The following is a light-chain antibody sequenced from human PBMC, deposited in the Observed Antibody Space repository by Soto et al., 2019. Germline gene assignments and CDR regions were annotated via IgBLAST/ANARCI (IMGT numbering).Light chain of an antibody. CDR3: QQYERWPPLT. CDR2: DTS. V-gene: IGKV3-15*01. J-gene: IGKJ4*01. CDR1: QSVSSSY. Sequence: EIVLTQSPGTRSLSPGERATLSCRASQSVSSSYLAWYQQKPGQAPRLLIYDTSARATGVPARFSGSGSGTEFTPTINDLQSEDFAVYYCQQYERWPPLTFGGGTKVDIK.